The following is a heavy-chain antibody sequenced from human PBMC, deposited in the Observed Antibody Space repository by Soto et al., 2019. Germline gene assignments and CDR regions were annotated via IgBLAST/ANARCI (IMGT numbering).Heavy chain of an antibody. V-gene: IGHV3-23*01. J-gene: IGHJ3*02. CDR3: AKAMTVETRLFLIAFDI. CDR1: GFTFSSYA. Sequence: GGSLRLSCAASGFTFSSYAMSWVRQAPGKGLEWVSAISGSGGSTYYADSVKGRFTISRDNSKNTLYLQMNSLRAEDTAVYYCAKAMTVETRLFLIAFDIWGQGTMVTVSS. CDR2: ISGSGGST. D-gene: IGHD3-3*01.